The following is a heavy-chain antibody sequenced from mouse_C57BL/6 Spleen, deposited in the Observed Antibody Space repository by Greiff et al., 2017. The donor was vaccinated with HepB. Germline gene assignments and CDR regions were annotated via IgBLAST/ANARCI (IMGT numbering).Heavy chain of an antibody. D-gene: IGHD1-1*01. CDR3: ARSNGIVAPSYYAIDY. J-gene: IGHJ4*01. V-gene: IGHV1-54*01. Sequence: QVQLQQSGAELVRPGTSVKVSCKASGYAFTNYLIEWVKQRPGQGLEWIGVINPGSGGTHYNEKFKGKAKLTADQSSSTAYMQLSSLTSEDSAVYFCARSNGIVAPSYYAIDYWGQGTTVTVSS. CDR1: GYAFTNYL. CDR2: INPGSGGT.